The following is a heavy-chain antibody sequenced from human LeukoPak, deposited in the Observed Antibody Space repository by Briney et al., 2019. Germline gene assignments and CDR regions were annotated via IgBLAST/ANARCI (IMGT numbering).Heavy chain of an antibody. V-gene: IGHV4-4*02. D-gene: IGHD3-10*01. CDR3: ATDYGRGYFDY. J-gene: IGHJ4*02. CDR1: GGSISSSNW. CDR2: IYHSGST. Sequence: SETLSLTCAVSGGSISSSNWWSWVRQPPGKGLEWIGEIYHSGSTNYNPSLKSRVTISVDTSKNQFSLKLSSVTAADTAVYYCATDYGRGYFDYWGQGTLVTVSS.